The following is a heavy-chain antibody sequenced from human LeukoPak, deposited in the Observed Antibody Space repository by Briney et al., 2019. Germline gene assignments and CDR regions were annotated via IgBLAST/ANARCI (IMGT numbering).Heavy chain of an antibody. V-gene: IGHV4-31*03. Sequence: PSETLSLTCTVSGGSISSGGYYWSWIRQHPGKGLEWIGYIYYSGSTYYNPSLKSRATISVDTSKDQFSLKLSSVTAADTAVYYCATFVINPGGLLLENWFDPWGQGTLVTVSS. J-gene: IGHJ5*02. D-gene: IGHD2/OR15-2a*01. CDR2: IYYSGST. CDR1: GGSISSGGYY. CDR3: ATFVINPGGLLLENWFDP.